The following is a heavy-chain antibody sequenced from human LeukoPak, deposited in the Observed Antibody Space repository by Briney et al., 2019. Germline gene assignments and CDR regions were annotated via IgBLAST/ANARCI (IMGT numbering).Heavy chain of an antibody. Sequence: GGSLRLSCAASGFTFSSYGMHWVRQAPGKGLEWVAFIRYDGSNKYYADSVKGRFTISSDNSKNTLYLQMNSLRAEDTAVYYCAKVVYYDSSGYYDPFDYWGQGTLVTVSS. CDR2: IRYDGSNK. J-gene: IGHJ4*02. D-gene: IGHD3-22*01. V-gene: IGHV3-30*02. CDR3: AKVVYYDSSGYYDPFDY. CDR1: GFTFSSYG.